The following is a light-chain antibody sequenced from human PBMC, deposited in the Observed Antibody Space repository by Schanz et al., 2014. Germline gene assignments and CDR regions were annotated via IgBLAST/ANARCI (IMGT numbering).Light chain of an antibody. CDR1: QSVFFSSNNRDY. CDR2: WAS. CDR3: QQFYTTPVT. J-gene: IGKJ5*01. V-gene: IGKV4-1*01. Sequence: DIVMTQSPDSLAVSLGERATINCKSSQSVFFSSNNRDYLAWYQQKFGQPPKLLIYWASTRETGVPDRFSGSGSGTDFTLTISSLQAEDVAIYYCQQFYTTPVTFGQGTRLEIK.